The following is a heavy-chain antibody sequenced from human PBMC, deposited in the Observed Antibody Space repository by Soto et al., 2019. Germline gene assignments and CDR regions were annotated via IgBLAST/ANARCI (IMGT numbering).Heavy chain of an antibody. J-gene: IGHJ5*02. CDR2: IYYSGST. CDR1: GGSISSSSYY. CDR3: ARQPYCSSTSCYPFSNWFDP. Sequence: QLQLQESGPGLVKPSETLSLTCTVSGGSISSSSYYWGWIRQPPGKGLEWIGSIYYSGSTYYNPSLQSRVTISVDTSKNQFSLKLSSVTAADTAVYYCARQPYCSSTSCYPFSNWFDPWGQGTLVTVSS. V-gene: IGHV4-39*01. D-gene: IGHD2-2*01.